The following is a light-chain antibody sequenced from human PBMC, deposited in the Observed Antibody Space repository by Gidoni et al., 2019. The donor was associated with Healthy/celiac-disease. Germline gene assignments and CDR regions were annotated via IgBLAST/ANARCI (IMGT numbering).Light chain of an antibody. Sequence: EIVLTQSPATLSLSPGERATLSCRPSQSVSSYLAWYQQKPGQAPRLLIYDASNRATGIPARCSGSGSGTDFTLTISSLEPEDFAVYYCQQRSNWPPTFGGGTKVEIK. V-gene: IGKV3-11*01. CDR3: QQRSNWPPT. CDR2: DAS. CDR1: QSVSSY. J-gene: IGKJ4*01.